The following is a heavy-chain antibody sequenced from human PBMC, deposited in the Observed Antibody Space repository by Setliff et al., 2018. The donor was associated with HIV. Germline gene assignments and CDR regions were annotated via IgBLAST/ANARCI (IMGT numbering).Heavy chain of an antibody. D-gene: IGHD3-22*01. V-gene: IGHV4-39*01. CDR2: MYYTGSA. CDR1: GGSISSSSYY. CDR3: ASGYQYDSSGYYSVTPIDY. Sequence: SETLSLTCTVSGGSISSSSYYWGCIRQPPGKGLEWIGSMYYTGSANYNPSLKSRGTMSVDTSKNQFSLMLSSVTASDTALYYCASGYQYDSSGYYSVTPIDYWGQGTLVTVSS. J-gene: IGHJ4*02.